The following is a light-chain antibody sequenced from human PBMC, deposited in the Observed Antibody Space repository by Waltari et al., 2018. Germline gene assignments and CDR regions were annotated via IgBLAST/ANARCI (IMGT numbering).Light chain of an antibody. CDR1: RGDVGGYDW. V-gene: IGLV2-14*03. J-gene: IGLJ1*01. CDR3: SSFTSSSTGI. Sequence: QSALTQPASVSGSPGQSITIPCTGTRGDVGGYDWVSWYQQNPGKAPKLMIDDATNRPSWVSDRFSASTSGNTASLTISDLRPEDEAEYYCSSFTSSSTGIFGSGTTVTVL. CDR2: DAT.